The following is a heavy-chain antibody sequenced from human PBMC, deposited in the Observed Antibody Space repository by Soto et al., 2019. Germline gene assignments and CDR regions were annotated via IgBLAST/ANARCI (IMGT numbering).Heavy chain of an antibody. J-gene: IGHJ6*03. D-gene: IGHD3-10*01. Sequence: ASVKVSCKASGGTFSSYTISWVRQAPGQGLEWMGRIIPILGIANYAQKFQGRVTITADKSTSTAYMELSSLRSEDTAVYYCARVLMVRGVTNYYYYMDVWGKGTTVTVSS. CDR1: GGTFSSYT. V-gene: IGHV1-69*02. CDR2: IIPILGIA. CDR3: ARVLMVRGVTNYYYYMDV.